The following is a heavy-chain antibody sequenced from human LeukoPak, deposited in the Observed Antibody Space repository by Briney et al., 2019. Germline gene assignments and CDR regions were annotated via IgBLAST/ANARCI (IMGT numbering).Heavy chain of an antibody. J-gene: IGHJ5*02. CDR2: INTNTGNP. D-gene: IGHD3-10*01. CDR1: GYPFTSYA. CDR3: ARFSTYYYGSGSYSPKGDWFNP. Sequence: ASVKVSCKASGYPFTSYAMNWVRQAPGQGLEWMGWINTNTGNPTYAQGFTGRFVFSLDTSVSAAYLQISSLKAEDTAVYYCARFSTYYYGSGSYSPKGDWFNPWGQGTLVTVSS. V-gene: IGHV7-4-1*02.